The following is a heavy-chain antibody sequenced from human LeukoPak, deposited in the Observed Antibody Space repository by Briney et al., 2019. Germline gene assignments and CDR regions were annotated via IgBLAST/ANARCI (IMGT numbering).Heavy chain of an antibody. V-gene: IGHV4-4*02. CDR1: GGSITSINW. J-gene: IGHJ3*02. CDR3: ATFSIVVLSPYDAFDI. CDR2: THHDGST. Sequence: SGTLSLTCDVSGGSITSINWWNWVRQSPGKGLEWIGETHHDGSTNYNPSLKSRVTISLDKSKNQFSLKLSSVTAADTAMYYCATFSIVVLSPYDAFDIWGQGTMVTVSS. D-gene: IGHD2-15*01.